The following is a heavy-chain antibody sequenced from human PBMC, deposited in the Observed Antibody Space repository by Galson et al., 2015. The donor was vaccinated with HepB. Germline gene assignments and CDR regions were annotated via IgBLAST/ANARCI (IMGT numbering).Heavy chain of an antibody. CDR3: VRKPYGSMDV. CDR1: GFTFSYYW. Sequence: SLRLSCAASGFTFSYYWMSWVRQTPEKGLEWVANIKRDGTDKYYADSVKGRFSVFRDNAKNSLYLQMKSLRVEDTAVYYCVRKPYGSMDVWGQGTTVTVSS. CDR2: IKRDGTDK. J-gene: IGHJ6*02. V-gene: IGHV3-7*01. D-gene: IGHD3-10*01.